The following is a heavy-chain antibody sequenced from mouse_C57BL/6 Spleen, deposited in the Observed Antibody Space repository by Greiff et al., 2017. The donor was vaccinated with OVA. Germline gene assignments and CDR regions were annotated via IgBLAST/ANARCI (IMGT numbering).Heavy chain of an antibody. CDR2: INPGSGGT. CDR3: ARWGSSYEGFAY. CDR1: GYAFTNYL. V-gene: IGHV1-54*01. Sequence: VQLQQSGAELVRPGTSVKVSCKASGYAFTNYLIEWVKQRPGQGLEWIGVINPGSGGTNYNEKFKGKATLTADKSSSTAYMQLSSLTSEDSAVYFCARWGSSYEGFAYWGQGTLVTVSA. D-gene: IGHD1-1*01. J-gene: IGHJ3*01.